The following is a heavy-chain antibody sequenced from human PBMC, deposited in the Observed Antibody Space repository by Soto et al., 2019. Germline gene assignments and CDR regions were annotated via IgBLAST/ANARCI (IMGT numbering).Heavy chain of an antibody. J-gene: IGHJ6*02. CDR2: ISYDGSNK. CDR3: ARARPRFTFEYYYGMDV. CDR1: GFTFSGYA. D-gene: IGHD3-16*01. Sequence: GGPLRLSSGASGFTFSGYAMHGVAQSPGKGLGWVAVISYDGSNKYYADSVKGRFTISRDNSKNTLYLQMNSLRAEDTAVYYCARARPRFTFEYYYGMDVWGQGTTVTVSS. V-gene: IGHV3-30-3*01.